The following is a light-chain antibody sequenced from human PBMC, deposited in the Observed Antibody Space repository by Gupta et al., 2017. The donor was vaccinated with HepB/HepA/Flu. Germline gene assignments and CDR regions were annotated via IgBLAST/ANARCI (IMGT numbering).Light chain of an antibody. CDR3: SSYTSSSTVV. CDR1: SSDVGGYNY. CDR2: EVT. Sequence: QSALTQPASVSGSPGQSITISCTGTSSDVGGYNYVSWYQQHPGKAPKVMIYEVTSRPSGVSTRFSGSKSGNTASLTISGLQAEDEADYYCSSYTSSSTVVFGGGTKLTVL. V-gene: IGLV2-14*01. J-gene: IGLJ2*01.